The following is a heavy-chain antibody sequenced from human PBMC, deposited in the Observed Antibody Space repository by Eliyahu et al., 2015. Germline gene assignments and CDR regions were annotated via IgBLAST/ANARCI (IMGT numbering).Heavy chain of an antibody. Sequence: QVQLVQSGAEVKKPGASVKVSCKASGYTFTDDYIHWVHWVRQAPGQGLEWMGWINPKNGGTNYAQKFQGRVTMTRDTSTSTAYMELSKLRSDDTAVYFCARTYGDYQGLGFDVWGQGTMVTVSS. CDR1: GYTFTDDY. J-gene: IGHJ3*01. CDR2: INPKNGGT. CDR3: ARTYGDYQGLGFDV. V-gene: IGHV1-2*02. D-gene: IGHD4-17*01.